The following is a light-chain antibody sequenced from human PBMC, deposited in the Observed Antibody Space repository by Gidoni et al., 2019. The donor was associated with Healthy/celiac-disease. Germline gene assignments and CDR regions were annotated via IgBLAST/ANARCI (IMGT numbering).Light chain of an antibody. CDR3: QQYYSTPFT. V-gene: IGKV4-1*01. J-gene: IGKJ3*01. CDR2: WAS. Sequence: DIVMTQSPASLAVSLGERATINCKSSQSVLYSSNNNNYLTWYQQQPGQPPKLLIYWASTRESGVPDRFSGSGSGTDFLLTSSSLQAEDVAVYYCQQYYSTPFTFGPGTKVDIK. CDR1: QSVLYSSNNNNY.